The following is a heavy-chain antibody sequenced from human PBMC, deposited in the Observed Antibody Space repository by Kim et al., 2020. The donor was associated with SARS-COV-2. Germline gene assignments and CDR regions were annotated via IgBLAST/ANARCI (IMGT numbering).Heavy chain of an antibody. J-gene: IGHJ6*03. Sequence: GGSLRLSCAASGFTFDDYAMHWVRQAPGKGLEWVSLISGDGGSTYYADSVKGRFTISRDNSKNSLYLQMNSLRTEDTALYYCAKDLNPMVRHPHPYYYYYMDVWGKGTTVTVSS. V-gene: IGHV3-43*02. CDR3: AKDLNPMVRHPHPYYYYYMDV. CDR1: GFTFDDYA. D-gene: IGHD2-8*01. CDR2: ISGDGGST.